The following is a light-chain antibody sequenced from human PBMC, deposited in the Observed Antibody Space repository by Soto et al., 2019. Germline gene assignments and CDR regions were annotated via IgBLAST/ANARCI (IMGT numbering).Light chain of an antibody. CDR1: QGISSY. J-gene: IGKJ4*01. CDR3: QQLNSYPPALT. CDR2: AAS. Sequence: IQLTQSPSSLSASVGDRVTITCRASQGISSYLAWYQQKPGKAPKLMIYAASTLQSGVPSRFSGSGSGTDFTLTISSLQPEDFATYYCQQLNSYPPALTFGGGTKVEIK. V-gene: IGKV1-9*01.